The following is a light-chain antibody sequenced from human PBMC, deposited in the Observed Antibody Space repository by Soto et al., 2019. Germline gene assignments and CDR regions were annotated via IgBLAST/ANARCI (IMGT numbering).Light chain of an antibody. CDR1: QDIYTW. CDR3: QQARSSPFT. Sequence: DMQMTQSPSSVSASVGDRVSFSCRASQDIYTWLAWYQLKPGKAPNLLIYAASTLQSGVPSRFGGAGSGTNFTLTISGLRSEDFATYYCQQARSSPFTFGQGTRLEIK. CDR2: AAS. V-gene: IGKV1-12*01. J-gene: IGKJ5*01.